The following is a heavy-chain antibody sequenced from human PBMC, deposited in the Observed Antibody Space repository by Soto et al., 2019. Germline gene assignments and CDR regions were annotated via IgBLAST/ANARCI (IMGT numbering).Heavy chain of an antibody. J-gene: IGHJ4*02. CDR1: GGSISSGDYS. V-gene: IGHV4-30-2*05. D-gene: IGHD5-12*01. CDR2: IYHSGST. Sequence: SETLSLTCTVSGGSISSGDYSWSWIRQPPGKGLEWIGYIYHSGSTYYNPSLKSRTTINADTSKNQFSLQLNSVTPEDTAVYYCARGESGNSVANFEYWGQGTLVTVSS. CDR3: ARGESGNSVANFEY.